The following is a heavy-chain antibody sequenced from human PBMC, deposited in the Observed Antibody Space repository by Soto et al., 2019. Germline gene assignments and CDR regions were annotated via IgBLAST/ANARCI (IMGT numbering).Heavy chain of an antibody. Sequence: QMEQSGAEVRKPGSSVKVSCKPSGGSLTSYPMAWVRQAPGQGFEWMGGIIPIHGTTEYAQKFQGRVNITADESTNRATLELTGLTSEDTAVYYCARGWGLVSWGLGTLVTVSS. CDR2: IIPIHGTT. V-gene: IGHV1-69*01. D-gene: IGHD3-16*01. CDR1: GGSLTSYP. J-gene: IGHJ4*02. CDR3: ARGWGLVS.